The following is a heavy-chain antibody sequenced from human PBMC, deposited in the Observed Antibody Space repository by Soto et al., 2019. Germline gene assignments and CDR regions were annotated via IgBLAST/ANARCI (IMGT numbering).Heavy chain of an antibody. D-gene: IGHD3-10*01. V-gene: IGHV1-2*02. CDR1: GYTFTGYY. J-gene: IGHJ4*02. CDR3: ARDYTMVRGVQPHY. CDR2: INPNSGGT. Sequence: SVKVSCKASGYTFTGYYMHWVRQAPGQGLEWMGWINPNSGGTNYAQKFQGRVTMTRDTSISTAYMELSRLRSDDTAVYYCARDYTMVRGVQPHYWGQGTLVTVSS.